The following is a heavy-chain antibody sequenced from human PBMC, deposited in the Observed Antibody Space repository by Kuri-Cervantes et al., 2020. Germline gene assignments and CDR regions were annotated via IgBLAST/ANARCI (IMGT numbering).Heavy chain of an antibody. CDR3: ARDPHYCSSTSCYVAFDI. CDR2: ISSSSSYI. CDR1: GFTFSSYE. Sequence: GGSLRLSCAASGFTFSSYEMNWVRQAPGKGLEWVSYISSSSSYIYYADSVKGRFTISRDNAKNSLYLQMNSLRAEDTAVYYCARDPHYCSSTSCYVAFDIWGQGTMVTVSS. V-gene: IGHV3-21*05. J-gene: IGHJ3*02. D-gene: IGHD2-2*01.